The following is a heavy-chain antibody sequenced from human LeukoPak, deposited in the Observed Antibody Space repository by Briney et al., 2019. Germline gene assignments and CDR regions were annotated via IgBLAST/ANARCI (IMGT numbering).Heavy chain of an antibody. V-gene: IGHV3-33*01. CDR1: GFTFSSYG. Sequence: GGSLRLSCAASGFTFSSYGMRWVRQAPGKGLEWVAVIWYDGSNKYYADSVKGRFTISRDNSKNTLYLHMNSLRAEDTAVYYCEVLYSSRLGKSFDYWGQGTLVTVSS. CDR2: IWYDGSNK. CDR3: EVLYSSRLGKSFDY. D-gene: IGHD6-13*01. J-gene: IGHJ4*02.